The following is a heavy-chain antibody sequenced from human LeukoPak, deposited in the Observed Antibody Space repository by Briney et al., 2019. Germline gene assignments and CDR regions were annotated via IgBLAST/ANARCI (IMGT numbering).Heavy chain of an antibody. CDR2: IYYSGST. D-gene: IGHD7-27*01. CDR1: GGSISGYY. Sequence: SETLSLTCTVSGGSISGYYLSWIRQSPGKGLEWIGYIYYSGSTNYNPSLKSRVTLSLDTSKNQFSLKLSSVTAADTAVYYCAKAGNWGGYYYYLDVWGKGATVTVSS. CDR3: AKAGNWGGYYYYLDV. J-gene: IGHJ6*03. V-gene: IGHV4-59*01.